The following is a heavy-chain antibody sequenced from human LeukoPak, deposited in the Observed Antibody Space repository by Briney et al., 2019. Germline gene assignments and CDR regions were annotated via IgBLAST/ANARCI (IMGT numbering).Heavy chain of an antibody. CDR3: ARENSGSYREFDY. V-gene: IGHV4-4*07. D-gene: IGHD1-26*01. CDR2: IYPSGST. Sequence: TSGTLSLTCTVSGGSISSYYWTWIRQPAGKGLEWIGRIYPSGSTNYNPSLKSRVTMSVDTSKNQFSLKLSFVTAADTAVYYCARENSGSYREFDYWGQGTLVTVSS. J-gene: IGHJ4*02. CDR1: GGSISSYY.